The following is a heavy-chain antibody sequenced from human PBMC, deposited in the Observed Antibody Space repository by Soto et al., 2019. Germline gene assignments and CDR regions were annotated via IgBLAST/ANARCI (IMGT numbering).Heavy chain of an antibody. CDR2: MYRGGTT. Sequence: PGGSLSLSCAASGFTVSAYYMIWVRQAPGKGLEWVSVMYRGGTTHYADSFQGRFTISRDSSKNTLYLHMNSLRAEDTAVYYCARLSAPTGSYYTAPFDNWGQGTLVTV. J-gene: IGHJ4*02. V-gene: IGHV3-53*01. CDR1: GFTVSAYY. D-gene: IGHD3-10*01. CDR3: ARLSAPTGSYYTAPFDN.